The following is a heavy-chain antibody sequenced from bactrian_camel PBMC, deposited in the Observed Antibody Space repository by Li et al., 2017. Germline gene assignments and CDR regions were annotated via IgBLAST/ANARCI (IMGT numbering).Heavy chain of an antibody. J-gene: IGHJ4*01. D-gene: IGHD1*01. Sequence: VQLVESGGGSVQTGGSLRLSCAASGYTISSYSMAWFRQAPGKEREGVAGAVIGGGSRYYADSVKNRFTISRDDAGKMAYLQMNSLKPDDTAMYYCAATIDIASWCWPGREAEFDLWGQGTQVTVS. CDR3: AATIDIASWCWPGREAEFDL. CDR1: GYTISSYS. V-gene: IGHV3S40*01. CDR2: AVIGGGSR.